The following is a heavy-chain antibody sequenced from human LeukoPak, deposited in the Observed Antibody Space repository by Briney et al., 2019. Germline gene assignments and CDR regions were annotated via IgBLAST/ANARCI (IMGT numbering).Heavy chain of an antibody. CDR1: GFTFGSHA. Sequence: GGSLRLSCEASGFTFGSHAMYWVRQAPGKGLEWVAGIFGSGGSPHYVDPVKGRFTISRDNSRNTVYLQINSLRAEGTAVYYCGKTTVGYSSGQKPAWPVDYWGQGTLVTVSS. CDR3: GKTTVGYSSGQKPAWPVDY. V-gene: IGHV3-23*01. CDR2: IFGSGGSP. J-gene: IGHJ4*02. D-gene: IGHD5-18*01.